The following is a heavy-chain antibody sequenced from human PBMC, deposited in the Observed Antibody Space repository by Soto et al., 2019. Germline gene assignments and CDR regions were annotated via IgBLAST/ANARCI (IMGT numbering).Heavy chain of an antibody. J-gene: IGHJ6*02. CDR1: GFSLSNARMG. CDR2: IFSNDEK. CDR3: ARMPRLTVTKGSYYYYGMDV. Sequence: QVTLKESGPVLVKPTEPLTLTCTVSGFSLSNARMGVSWIRQPPGKALEGLAHIFSNDEKSYRPSLKSSLTISKDTSKSQVVLTMTNMDPVDTATYYCARMPRLTVTKGSYYYYGMDVWGQGTTVTVSS. D-gene: IGHD4-17*01. V-gene: IGHV2-26*01.